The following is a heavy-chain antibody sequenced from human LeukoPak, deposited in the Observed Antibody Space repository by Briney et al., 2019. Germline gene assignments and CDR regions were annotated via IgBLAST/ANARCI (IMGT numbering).Heavy chain of an antibody. Sequence: GGSLRLSCAASGFTFSSYSMNWVRQAPGKGLEWVSSISSSSSYIYYADSVKGRFTISRDNAKNSLYLQMNSLRAEDTAVYYCARAPAVAAHGNFDYWGQGTLVTVSS. D-gene: IGHD6-19*01. V-gene: IGHV3-21*04. J-gene: IGHJ4*02. CDR1: GFTFSSYS. CDR3: ARAPAVAAHGNFDY. CDR2: ISSSSSYI.